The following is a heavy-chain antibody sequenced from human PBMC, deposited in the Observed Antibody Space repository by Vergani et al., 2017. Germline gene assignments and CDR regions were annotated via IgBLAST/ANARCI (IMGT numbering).Heavy chain of an antibody. Sequence: QVQLQESGPGLVKPSETLSLTCAASGYSISSGYYWGWIRQPPGKGLEWIGSIYHSGSTYYNPSLKSRVTISVDTSKNQFSLKLSSVTAADTAVYYCARNLWISDAFDIWGQGTMVTVSS. CDR1: GYSISSGYY. CDR2: IYHSGST. V-gene: IGHV4-38-2*01. CDR3: ARNLWISDAFDI. J-gene: IGHJ3*02. D-gene: IGHD2-2*03.